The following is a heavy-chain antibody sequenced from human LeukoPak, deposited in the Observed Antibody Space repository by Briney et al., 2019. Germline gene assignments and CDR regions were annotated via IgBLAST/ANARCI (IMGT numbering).Heavy chain of an antibody. Sequence: GASLQISCKGSGSIFTSYWISWVRQLPGKGLEWMGRIDPSDSYTNYSSSFQGHVTISADKSISTAYLQWSSLKASDTAMYYCAILRSGIDYWGQGTLVTVSS. CDR1: GSIFTSYW. CDR3: AILRSGIDY. D-gene: IGHD3-3*01. J-gene: IGHJ4*02. V-gene: IGHV5-10-1*01. CDR2: IDPSDSYT.